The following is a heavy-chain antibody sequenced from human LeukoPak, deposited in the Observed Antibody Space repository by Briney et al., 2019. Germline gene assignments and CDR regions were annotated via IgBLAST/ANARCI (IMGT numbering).Heavy chain of an antibody. Sequence: GGSLRLSCAASGFTFSSYAMSWVRQAPGKGLEWVSYISSSSSTIYYADSVKGRFTISRDNAKNSLYLQMNSLRAEDTAVYYCARVGGEDNWGILTGSGYYFDYWGQGTLVTVSS. D-gene: IGHD7-27*01. CDR1: GFTFSSYA. V-gene: IGHV3-48*01. CDR2: ISSSSSTI. J-gene: IGHJ4*02. CDR3: ARVGGEDNWGILTGSGYYFDY.